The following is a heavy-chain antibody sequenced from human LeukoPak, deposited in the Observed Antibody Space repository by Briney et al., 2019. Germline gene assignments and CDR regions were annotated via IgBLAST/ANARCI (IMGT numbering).Heavy chain of an antibody. CDR3: ARVGAVAGDLGYFDY. J-gene: IGHJ4*02. CDR1: GYTFTSYY. CDR2: INPSGGST. D-gene: IGHD6-19*01. Sequence: ASVKVSCKAPGYTFTSYYMHWVRQAPGQGLEWMGIINPSGGSTSYAQKFQGRVTMTRDTSTSTVYMELSSLRSEDTAVYYCARVGAVAGDLGYFDYWGQGTLVTVSS. V-gene: IGHV1-46*01.